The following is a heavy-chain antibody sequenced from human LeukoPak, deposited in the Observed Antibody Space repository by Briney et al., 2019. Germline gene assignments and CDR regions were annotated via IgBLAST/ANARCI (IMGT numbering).Heavy chain of an antibody. Sequence: GGSLRLSCAASGFTFSSYAMHWVRQAPGKGLEWVAVISYDGSNKYYADSVKGRFTISRDNSKNTLYLQMNSLRAEDTAVYYCAKPPGLFDYWGQGTLVTVSS. CDR3: AKPPGLFDY. CDR2: ISYDGSNK. V-gene: IGHV3-30-3*02. CDR1: GFTFSSYA. D-gene: IGHD7-27*01. J-gene: IGHJ4*02.